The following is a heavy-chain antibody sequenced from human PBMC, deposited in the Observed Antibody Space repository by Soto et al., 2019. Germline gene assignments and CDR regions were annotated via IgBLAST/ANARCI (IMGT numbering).Heavy chain of an antibody. J-gene: IGHJ5*02. CDR3: ARDPYYDFWSGSNWFDP. CDR2: INAGNGDT. V-gene: IGHV1-3*01. D-gene: IGHD3-3*01. Sequence: ASVKVSCKASGYSFTNYAMHWVRQAPGQRLEWMGWINAGNGDTKYSQNFQGRVTITRDTSASTAYMELSSLRSEDTAVYYCARDPYYDFWSGSNWFDPWGQGTLVTVSS. CDR1: GYSFTNYA.